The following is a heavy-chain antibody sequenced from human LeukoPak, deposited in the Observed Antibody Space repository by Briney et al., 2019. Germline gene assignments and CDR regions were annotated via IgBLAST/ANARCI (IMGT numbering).Heavy chain of an antibody. V-gene: IGHV3-53*04. Sequence: GGSLRLSCAASEFTVSSNYMSWVRQAPGKGLEWVSLIYSAGSTYYADSVKGRFTISRHNSRNTLYLQMNSLRAEDAAVYYCARHIGFDAFDIWGQGTMVTVSS. J-gene: IGHJ3*02. CDR3: ARHIGFDAFDI. CDR1: EFTVSSNY. CDR2: IYSAGST.